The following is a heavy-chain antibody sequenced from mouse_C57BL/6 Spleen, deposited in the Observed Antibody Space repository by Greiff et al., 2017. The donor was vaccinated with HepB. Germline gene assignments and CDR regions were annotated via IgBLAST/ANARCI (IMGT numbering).Heavy chain of an antibody. CDR2: IDPENGDT. V-gene: IGHV14-4*01. CDR1: GFNIKDDY. CDR3: TRKDSFLSAY. Sequence: VQLKESGAELVRPGASVKLSCTASGFNIKDDYMHWVKQRPEQGLEWIGWIDPENGDTEYASKFQGKATITADTSSNTAYLQLSSLTSEDTAVYYCTRKDSFLSAYWGQGTLVTVSA. D-gene: IGHD3-2*01. J-gene: IGHJ3*01.